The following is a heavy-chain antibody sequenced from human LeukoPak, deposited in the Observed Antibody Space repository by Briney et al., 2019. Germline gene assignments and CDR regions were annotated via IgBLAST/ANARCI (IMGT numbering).Heavy chain of an antibody. Sequence: GGSLRLSCAASGFTFSDYYMSWIRQAPGKGLEWVSDISSSGSTIYYADSVKGRFTISRDNAKDSLYLQMNSLRAEDTAVYYYASYCSVGSCYSDFDYWGQGTLVTVSS. D-gene: IGHD2-15*01. V-gene: IGHV3-11*01. CDR1: GFTFSDYY. CDR2: ISSSGSTI. J-gene: IGHJ4*02. CDR3: ASYCSVGSCYSDFDY.